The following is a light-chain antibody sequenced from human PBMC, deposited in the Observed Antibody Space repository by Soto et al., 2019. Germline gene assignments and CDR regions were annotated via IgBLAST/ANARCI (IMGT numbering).Light chain of an antibody. CDR2: GAS. V-gene: IGKV1-39*01. J-gene: IGKJ4*01. CDR3: LQSYRTPLT. CDR1: QSINNY. Sequence: DIQMTPSPSSLSASVGYRVTITCRASQSINNYLSWYQQKPGKAPNLLIFGASTLQSGVPSRFSGSGSGTDFTLTISSLQPEDFATYYCLQSYRTPLTCGGGNKGDIK.